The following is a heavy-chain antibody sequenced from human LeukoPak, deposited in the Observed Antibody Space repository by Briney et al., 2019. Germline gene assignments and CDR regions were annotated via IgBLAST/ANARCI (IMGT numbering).Heavy chain of an antibody. J-gene: IGHJ5*02. D-gene: IGHD6-19*01. CDR3: AKDWGSGGWYNYFDP. CDR1: GFTISSHG. CDR2: IAYHGNTE. Sequence: GTSLRLSCVVSGFTISSHGMHWVRRAPGKGPEWVAMIAYHGNTEYYGDSVKGRFTISRDNSKNTLYLQMDSLGVEDTAVYHCAKDWGSGGWYNYFDPWGQGTLVTVSS. V-gene: IGHV3-30*18.